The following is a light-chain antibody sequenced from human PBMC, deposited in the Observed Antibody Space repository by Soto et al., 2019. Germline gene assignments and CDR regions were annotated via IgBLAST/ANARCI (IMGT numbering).Light chain of an antibody. V-gene: IGLV2-23*02. J-gene: IGLJ1*01. CDR2: EVN. CDR3: SSFAGSGTGV. Sequence: QSALTQPASVSGSPGQSIAISCTGTSSDIGTYNLVSWYQQHPGKVPKLMISEVNKRPSGVSNRFSGSKSGNTASLTISGLQTEDEADYYCSSFAGSGTGVFGTGTKLTVL. CDR1: SSDIGTYNL.